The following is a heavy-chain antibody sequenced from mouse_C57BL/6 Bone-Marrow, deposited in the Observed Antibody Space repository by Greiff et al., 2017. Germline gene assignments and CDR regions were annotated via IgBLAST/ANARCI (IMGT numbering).Heavy chain of an antibody. Sequence: VQGVESGAELARPGASVKMSCKASGYTFTSYTMHWVKQRPGQGLEWIGYINPSSGYTKYNQKFKDKATLTADKSSSTAYMQLSSLTSEDSAVYYCAREVILDFDVWGTGTTVTVSS. CDR3: AREVILDFDV. V-gene: IGHV1-4*01. CDR2: INPSSGYT. J-gene: IGHJ1*03. D-gene: IGHD1-1*01. CDR1: GYTFTSYT.